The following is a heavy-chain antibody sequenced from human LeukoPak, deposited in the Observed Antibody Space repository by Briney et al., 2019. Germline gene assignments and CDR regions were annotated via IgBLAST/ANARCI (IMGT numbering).Heavy chain of an antibody. CDR2: INNDGSST. Sequence: GRSLRLSCAASGFTFDDYAMHWVRQAPGKGLVWVSIINNDGSSTNYADSVKGRFTISRDNAKNTLYPQMNSLRDEDTAVYYCVIGGTYGSGSWGQGTLVTVSS. V-gene: IGHV3-74*01. CDR3: VIGGTYGSGS. CDR1: GFTFDDYA. J-gene: IGHJ4*02. D-gene: IGHD3-10*01.